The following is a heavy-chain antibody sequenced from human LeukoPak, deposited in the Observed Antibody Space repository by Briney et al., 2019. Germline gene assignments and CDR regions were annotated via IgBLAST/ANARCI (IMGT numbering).Heavy chain of an antibody. V-gene: IGHV1-18*01. J-gene: IGHJ4*02. Sequence: ASVKVSCKASGYTFTSYGISWVRQAPGQGLEWMGWISAYNGNTNYAQKLQGRVTMTTDTSTSTAYMELRSLRSDDTAVYYCARHHSHFDWLPQAPAFDYWGQGTLVTVSS. D-gene: IGHD3-9*01. CDR3: ARHHSHFDWLPQAPAFDY. CDR2: ISAYNGNT. CDR1: GYTFTSYG.